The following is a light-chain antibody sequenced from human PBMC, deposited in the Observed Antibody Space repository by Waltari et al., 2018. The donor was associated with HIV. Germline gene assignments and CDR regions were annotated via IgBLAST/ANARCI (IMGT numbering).Light chain of an antibody. CDR1: PSDYNY. J-gene: IGKJ5*01. CDR2: DAF. V-gene: IGKV3-11*01. CDR3: QQRSDWIT. Sequence: EIVLTQSPATLSLSPGASADRSCRATPSDYNYVAWYQQKPAQAPRLLIYDAFNRATGIPAKFSGSGTGTDFTLTNNRLDAEDIAVYYCQQRSDWITFGQGTRLEIK.